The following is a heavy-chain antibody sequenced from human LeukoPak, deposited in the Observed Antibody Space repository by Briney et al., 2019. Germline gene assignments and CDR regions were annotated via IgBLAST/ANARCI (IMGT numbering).Heavy chain of an antibody. D-gene: IGHD3-10*01. CDR1: GFTLSSYA. J-gene: IGHJ4*02. V-gene: IGHV3-30-3*01. CDR2: ISDDGSNK. Sequence: GGSLRLSCAASGFTLSSYAMHWVRQAPGKGLEWVAVISDDGSNKYYADSVKGRFTISRDNSKNTLYLQMNSLRAEDTAVYSCANPITIVDYWGQGALVTVSS. CDR3: ANPITIVDY.